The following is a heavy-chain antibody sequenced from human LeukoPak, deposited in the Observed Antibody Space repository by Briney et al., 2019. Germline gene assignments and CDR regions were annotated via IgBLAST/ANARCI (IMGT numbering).Heavy chain of an antibody. V-gene: IGHV1-18*01. CDR1: GYTFTTYG. D-gene: IGHD6-13*01. J-gene: IGHJ6*03. CDR3: ARDQQQLVLYYYMDV. CDR2: VGTSSGST. Sequence: ASVKVSCKASGYTFTTYGISWVRQAPGQGLEWMGWVGTSSGSTNYAQKLQGRVTMTTDTSTTTAYMELRSLRFDDTAVYYCARDQQQLVLYYYMDVWGKGTTVTVSS.